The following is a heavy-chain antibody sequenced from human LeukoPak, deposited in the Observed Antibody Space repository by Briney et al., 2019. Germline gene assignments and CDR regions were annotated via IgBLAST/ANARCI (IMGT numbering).Heavy chain of an antibody. D-gene: IGHD2-2*01. CDR1: GGSISSYY. Sequence: SETLSHTCTVSGGSISSYYWSWIRQPPEKGLEWIGYIYYSGSTNYNPSLKSRVTISVDTSKNQFSLKLSSVTAADTAVYYCARLSPAAMVRWLDPWGQGTLVTVSS. J-gene: IGHJ5*02. V-gene: IGHV4-59*08. CDR2: IYYSGST. CDR3: ARLSPAAMVRWLDP.